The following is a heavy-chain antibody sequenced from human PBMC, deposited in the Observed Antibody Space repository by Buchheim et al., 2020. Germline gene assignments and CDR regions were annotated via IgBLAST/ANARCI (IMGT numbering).Heavy chain of an antibody. CDR3: ARYCSSTSCYWEDYGMDV. CDR1: GFTFSSYW. J-gene: IGHJ6*02. Sequence: EVQLVESGGGLVQPGGSLRLSCAASGFTFSSYWMSWVRQAPGKGLEWVANIKQDGSEKYYVDSVKGRFTISRDNSKNTLYLQMNSLRAEDTAVYYCARYCSSTSCYWEDYGMDVWGQGTT. V-gene: IGHV3-7*01. D-gene: IGHD2-2*01. CDR2: IKQDGSEK.